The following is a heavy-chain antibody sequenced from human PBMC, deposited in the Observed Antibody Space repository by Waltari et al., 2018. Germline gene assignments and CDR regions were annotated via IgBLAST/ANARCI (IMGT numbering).Heavy chain of an antibody. CDR3: ARKGGSHIVATIGDYFDY. J-gene: IGHJ4*02. Sequence: QVQLQESGPGLVKPSETLSLTCAVSGYSISSGYYWGWIRQPPGKGLEWIGSIYHSGSTYYNPSLKGRVTISVDTSKNQFSLKLSSVTAADTAVYYCARKGGSHIVATIGDYFDYWGQGTLVTVSS. CDR1: GYSISSGYY. V-gene: IGHV4-38-2*01. CDR2: IYHSGST. D-gene: IGHD5-12*01.